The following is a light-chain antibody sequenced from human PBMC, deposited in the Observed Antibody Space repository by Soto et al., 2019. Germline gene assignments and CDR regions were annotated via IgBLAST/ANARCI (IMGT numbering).Light chain of an antibody. CDR1: SSDVGGYNY. CDR2: EVS. Sequence: QSVLTQPASVSGSPGQSITISCTGTSSDVGGYNYVSWYQQHPGKAPKLMIYEVSNRPSGVSNRFSGSKSGNTASLTISGLKAEDVADYYCSSYTSSSTRVFGRGTKLTVL. CDR3: SSYTSSSTRV. J-gene: IGLJ3*02. V-gene: IGLV2-14*01.